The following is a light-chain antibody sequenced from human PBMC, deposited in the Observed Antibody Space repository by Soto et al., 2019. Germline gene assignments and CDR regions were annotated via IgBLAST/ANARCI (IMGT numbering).Light chain of an antibody. Sequence: QCVRTQAAGSACCPGRSLTISCTGTSSDVGGYNYVSWYQQHPGKAPKLMIYDVSKRPSGVPDRFSGSKSGNTASLTISGLQAEDEADYYCCSYAGSYGVFGTGTKATVL. V-gene: IGLV2-11*01. CDR3: CSYAGSYGV. J-gene: IGLJ1*01. CDR1: SSDVGGYNY. CDR2: DVS.